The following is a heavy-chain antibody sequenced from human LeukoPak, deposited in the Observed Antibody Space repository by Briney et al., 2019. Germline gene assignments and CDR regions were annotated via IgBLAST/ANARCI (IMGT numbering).Heavy chain of an antibody. D-gene: IGHD4-17*01. J-gene: IGHJ3*01. Sequence: GGSLRLSCAASGFTFSSYAMTWVRQAPGKGLEWVSSIRGSGDGTSYADSVKGRFTMSRDNSKNTLYLQMNSLRAEDTAIYYCGRDPDGDYVGAFDFWGQGTLVTVSS. CDR2: IRGSGDGT. V-gene: IGHV3-23*01. CDR3: GRDPDGDYVGAFDF. CDR1: GFTFSSYA.